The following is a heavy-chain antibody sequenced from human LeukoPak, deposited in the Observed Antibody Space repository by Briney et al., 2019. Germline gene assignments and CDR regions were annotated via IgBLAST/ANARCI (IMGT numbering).Heavy chain of an antibody. CDR2: MNPNSGNT. D-gene: IGHD3-3*01. V-gene: IGHV1-8*03. J-gene: IGHJ5*02. CDR3: ARGPRITIFGVVIKGGYNWFDP. CDR1: GYTFTSYD. Sequence: ASVKVSCKASGYTFTSYDINWVRQATGQGLEWMGWMNPNSGNTGYAQKFQGRVTITRNTSISTAYMELSSLRSEDTAVYYCARGPRITIFGVVIKGGYNWFDPWGQGTLVTVSS.